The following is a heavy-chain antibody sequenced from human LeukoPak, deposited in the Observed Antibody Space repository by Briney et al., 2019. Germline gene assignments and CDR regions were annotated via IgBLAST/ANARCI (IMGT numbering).Heavy chain of an antibody. Sequence: GGSLRLSCTASGFPFSSYAIYWVRQAPGKGLVWVARVHGDGYSISYADSVRGRFTISRDNAKDTLYMHMNSLRPEDTAVYYCATAQEEAPTDFWGQGTRVTVSS. CDR1: GFPFSSYA. V-gene: IGHV3-74*01. CDR2: VHGDGYSI. J-gene: IGHJ4*02. CDR3: ATAQEEAPTDF. D-gene: IGHD4-17*01.